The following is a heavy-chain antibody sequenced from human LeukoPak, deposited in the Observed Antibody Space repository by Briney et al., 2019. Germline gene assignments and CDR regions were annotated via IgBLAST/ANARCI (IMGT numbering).Heavy chain of an antibody. V-gene: IGHV3-30*02. D-gene: IGHD3-22*01. CDR1: GFTFSSYG. CDR3: AKNLYYYDSSGHLFDY. Sequence: PGGSLRLSCAASGFTFSSYGMHWVRQAPGKGLEWVAFIRYDGSNKYYADSVKGRFTISRDNSKNTLCLQMNSLRAEDTAVYYCAKNLYYYDSSGHLFDYWGQGTLVTVSS. CDR2: IRYDGSNK. J-gene: IGHJ4*02.